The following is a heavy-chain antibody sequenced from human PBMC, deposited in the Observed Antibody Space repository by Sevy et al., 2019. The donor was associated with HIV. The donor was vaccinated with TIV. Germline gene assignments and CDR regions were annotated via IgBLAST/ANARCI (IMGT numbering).Heavy chain of an antibody. Sequence: GGSLRLSCAASGFSFDDHAMHWVQQAPGKGLEWVSGISWDSGSIDYADSVKGRFTVVRDNDKKYLYLQMNSLRVEDTAFYYCARGGNYFRSENYYENAGYDSWGPGTLVTVSS. D-gene: IGHD3-10*01. V-gene: IGHV3-9*01. J-gene: IGHJ4*02. CDR2: ISWDSGSI. CDR3: ARGGNYFRSENYYENAGYDS. CDR1: GFSFDDHA.